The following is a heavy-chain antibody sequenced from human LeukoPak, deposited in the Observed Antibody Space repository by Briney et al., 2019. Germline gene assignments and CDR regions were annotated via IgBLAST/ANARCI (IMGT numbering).Heavy chain of an antibody. V-gene: IGHV4-59*08. Sequence: PSETLSLTCTVSGDSLSSHYWSWIRQPPGKGLEWIGYIYGSGSTHYDPSLRSRVTISEDTSKNQFSLKLTSVTAADTAVYYCAKRPSDYGDYVGYFDYWGQGTLVTVSS. D-gene: IGHD4-17*01. CDR2: IYGSGST. J-gene: IGHJ4*02. CDR3: AKRPSDYGDYVGYFDY. CDR1: GDSLSSHY.